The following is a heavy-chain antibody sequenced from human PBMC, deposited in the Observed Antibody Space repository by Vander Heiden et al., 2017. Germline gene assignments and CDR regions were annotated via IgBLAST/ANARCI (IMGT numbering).Heavy chain of an antibody. V-gene: IGHV1-69*01. CDR1: GGTFGSYA. J-gene: IGHJ4*02. CDR2: IIPIFDAT. D-gene: IGHD4-17*01. Sequence: QAPLVQSAAAVKQPGSSVTVSCKAPGGTFGSYASSWVRQAPGQGLEWMGGIIPIFDATNYAQKFQGRVTITADESTSTAYMELSSLRSEDTAVYYCATRGDMTTVTTFLYWGQGTLVTVSS. CDR3: ATRGDMTTVTTFLY.